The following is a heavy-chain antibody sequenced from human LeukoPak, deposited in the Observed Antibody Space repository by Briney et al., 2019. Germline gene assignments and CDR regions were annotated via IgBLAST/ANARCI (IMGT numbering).Heavy chain of an antibody. CDR3: ASSDYYDSSGYSFDY. CDR2: IHYSGST. V-gene: IGHV4-61*01. J-gene: IGHJ4*02. D-gene: IGHD3-22*01. Sequence: PSETLSLTCTVSGXSVSSGSYYWSWIRQPPGKGLEWIGYIHYSGSTNYNPSLKSRVTILVDTSKNQFSLKLTSVTAADTAVYSCASSDYYDSSGYSFDYWAREPWSSSPQ. CDR1: GXSVSSGSYY.